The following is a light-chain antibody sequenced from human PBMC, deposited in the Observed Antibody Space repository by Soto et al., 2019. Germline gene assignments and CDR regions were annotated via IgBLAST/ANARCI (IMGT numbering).Light chain of an antibody. CDR2: DAS. V-gene: IGKV3-11*01. J-gene: IGKJ5*01. CDR3: EQRSYWIT. Sequence: EIVFTQSPATLSLSPGEKTTLSCRASQSVSSFLAWYQQKPGQAPRLLIYDASNRATGIPARFSGSGSGTDFTLTISIFVLEDCAVYYCEQRSYWITFGQGTGPEI. CDR1: QSVSSF.